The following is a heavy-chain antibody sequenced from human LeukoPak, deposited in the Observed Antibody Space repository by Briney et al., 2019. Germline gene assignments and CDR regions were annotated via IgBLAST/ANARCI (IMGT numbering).Heavy chain of an antibody. V-gene: IGHV3-21*01. CDR1: GFTFSSYS. J-gene: IGHJ4*02. CDR2: ISSSSSYI. D-gene: IGHD2-15*01. CDR3: ARDGVVAATLDY. Sequence: GGSLRLSCVASGFTFSSYSMNWVRQAPGKGLEWVSSISSSSSYIYYADSVKGRFTISRDNAKNSLYLQMNSLRAEDTAVYYCARDGVVAATLDYWGQGTLVTVSS.